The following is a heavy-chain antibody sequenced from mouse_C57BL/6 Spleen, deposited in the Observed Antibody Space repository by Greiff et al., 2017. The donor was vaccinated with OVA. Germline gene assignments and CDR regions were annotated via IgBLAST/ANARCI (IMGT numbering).Heavy chain of an antibody. Sequence: VKLMESGPGLVQPSQSLSITCTVSGFSLTSYGVHWVRQSPGKGLEWLGVIWSGGSTDYNADFISRLSISKDNSKSQVFFKMNSLQADDTAIYYCARNSGYGYFDVWGTGTTVTVSS. CDR1: GFSLTSYG. J-gene: IGHJ1*03. V-gene: IGHV2-2*01. CDR3: ARNSGYGYFDV. CDR2: IWSGGST.